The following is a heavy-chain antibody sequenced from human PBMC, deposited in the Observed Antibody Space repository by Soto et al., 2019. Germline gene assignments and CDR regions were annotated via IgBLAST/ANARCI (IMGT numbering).Heavy chain of an antibody. V-gene: IGHV3-64D*08. CDR2: ISSNGGST. CDR3: VKGQIPGIAAAELDP. J-gene: IGHJ5*02. Sequence: GGSLRLSCSASGFTFSSYSMHWVRQAPGKGLEYVSAISSNGGSTYYADSVKGRFTISRDNSKNTLYLQMSSLRAEDTAVYYCVKGQIPGIAAAELDPWGQGTLVTVSS. D-gene: IGHD6-13*01. CDR1: GFTFSSYS.